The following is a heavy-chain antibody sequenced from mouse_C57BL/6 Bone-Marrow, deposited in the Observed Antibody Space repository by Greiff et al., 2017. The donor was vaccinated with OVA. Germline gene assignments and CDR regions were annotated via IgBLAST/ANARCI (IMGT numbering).Heavy chain of an antibody. CDR1: GFTFSSYT. CDR3: AELGQAY. V-gene: IGHV5-9*01. Sequence: EVQLVESGGGLVKPGGSLKLSCAASGFTFSSYTMSWVRQTPEKRLEWVATISGGGGNTYYPDSVKGRFTISRDDAKNTLYLQMSSLRSEDTALYYCAELGQAYWGQGTLVTVSA. CDR2: ISGGGGNT. D-gene: IGHD4-1*01. J-gene: IGHJ3*01.